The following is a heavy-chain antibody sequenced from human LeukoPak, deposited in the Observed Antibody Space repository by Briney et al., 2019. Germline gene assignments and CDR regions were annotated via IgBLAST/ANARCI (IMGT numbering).Heavy chain of an antibody. V-gene: IGHV3-23*01. D-gene: IGHD6-13*01. CDR1: GFTFSTYA. CDR3: AKDSSSSWHEEDY. Sequence: GGSLRLSCAASGFTFSTYAMSWVRQAPGKGLEWVSAISGSGGSTYYADSVKGRFTISRDNSKNTLYLQMNSLRAEDTAVYYCAKDSSSSWHEEDYWGQGTLVTVSS. CDR2: ISGSGGST. J-gene: IGHJ4*02.